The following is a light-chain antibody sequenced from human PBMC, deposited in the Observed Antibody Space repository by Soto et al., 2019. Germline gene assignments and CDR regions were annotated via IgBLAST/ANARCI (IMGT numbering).Light chain of an antibody. V-gene: IGKV4-1*01. Sequence: IVMSQSPDSLAVSLRERTTLTCKSGHSVLSSSTNKKHLDWYQQKPGKPPRLLIYWASTRKSGVPERYSGSGSGTVFTLTISSLQAEDGEVYYCQQYYTNPLTFGGGNKVDIK. CDR3: QQYYTNPLT. CDR1: HSVLSSSTNKKH. CDR2: WAS. J-gene: IGKJ4*01.